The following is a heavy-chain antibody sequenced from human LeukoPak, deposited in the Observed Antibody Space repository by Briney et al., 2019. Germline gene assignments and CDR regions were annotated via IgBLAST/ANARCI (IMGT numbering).Heavy chain of an antibody. D-gene: IGHD6-13*01. CDR3: ARDEGYQLFPLHY. CDR2: INPNSGGT. J-gene: IGHJ4*02. V-gene: IGHV1-2*02. CDR1: GYTFTGYY. Sequence: GASVKVSCKASGYTFTGYYMHWVRQAPGQGLEWMGWINPNSGGTNYAQKFQGRVTMTRDTSISTAYMELSRLRSDGTAVYYCARDEGYQLFPLHYWGQGTLVTVSS.